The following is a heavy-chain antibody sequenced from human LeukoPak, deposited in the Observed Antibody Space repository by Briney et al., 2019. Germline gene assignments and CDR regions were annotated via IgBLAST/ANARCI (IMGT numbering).Heavy chain of an antibody. CDR1: GFTVSSNY. D-gene: IGHD4-23*01. V-gene: IGHV3-74*01. CDR3: ASGYSSDYGGNTY. Sequence: GGSLRLSCAAFGFTVSSNYMSWVRQAPGKGLVWVSRIHSDGGSTSYADSVMGRFTISRDNAKNTLYLQMNSLRAEDTAVYYCASGYSSDYGGNTYWGQGTLVTVSS. CDR2: IHSDGGST. J-gene: IGHJ4*02.